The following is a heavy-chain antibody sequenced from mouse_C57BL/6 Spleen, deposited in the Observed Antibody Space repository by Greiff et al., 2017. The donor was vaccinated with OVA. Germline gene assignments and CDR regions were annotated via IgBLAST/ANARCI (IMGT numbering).Heavy chain of an antibody. Sequence: VQLQQPGAELVKPGASVKLSCKASGYTFTSYWMQWVKQRPGQGLEWIGEIDPSDSYTNYNQKFKGKATLTVDTSSSTAYMQLSSLTSENSAVYYCARRGLSEGFAYWGQGTLVTVSA. CDR1: GYTFTSYW. CDR2: IDPSDSYT. D-gene: IGHD3-1*01. J-gene: IGHJ3*01. CDR3: ARRGLSEGFAY. V-gene: IGHV1-50*01.